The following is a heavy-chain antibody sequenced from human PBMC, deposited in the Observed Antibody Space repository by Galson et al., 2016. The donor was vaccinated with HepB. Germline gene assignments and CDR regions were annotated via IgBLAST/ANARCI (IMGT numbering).Heavy chain of an antibody. CDR1: RYTFTNYG. Sequence: SVKVSCKASRYTFTNYGISWVRQAPGQGLEWMGWISAYHGNTNYAQKFQGRVTMTTDTSTSTAYMELGSLKSDDTAVYHCARGVLPNYGMDGWGQGTTVTVSS. CDR2: ISAYHGNT. D-gene: IGHD3-3*01. CDR3: ARGVLPNYGMDG. V-gene: IGHV1-18*01. J-gene: IGHJ6*02.